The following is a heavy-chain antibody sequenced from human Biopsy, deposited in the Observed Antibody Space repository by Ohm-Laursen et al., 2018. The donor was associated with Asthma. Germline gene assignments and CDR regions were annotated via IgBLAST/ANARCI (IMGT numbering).Heavy chain of an antibody. CDR1: GVALSGYT. V-gene: IGHV1-58*01. CDR3: AAGRTSLQGESLI. Sequence: AASVKVSCNASGVALSGYTFEWVRQARGLGLEWIAWIVFASGATNYAQNFQDRLTVTRDMSAGSVSMELRGLSSTDTAVYYCAAGRTSLQGESLIWGQGTLVPVSS. D-gene: IGHD2/OR15-2a*01. J-gene: IGHJ4*01. CDR2: IVFASGAT.